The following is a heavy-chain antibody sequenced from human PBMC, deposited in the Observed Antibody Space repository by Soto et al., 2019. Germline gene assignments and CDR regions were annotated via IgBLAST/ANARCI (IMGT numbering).Heavy chain of an antibody. CDR1: GGSFSSYI. CDR2: INHSGSA. V-gene: IGHV4-34*01. Sequence: SGTLSLTCDVYGGSFSSYIWTWILQTPGKGLQWIGQINHSGSANYNPSLKSRVTISVHTSNSQFSLELSSVTAEDTAVYYCARPTYYYDSSGPPAYWGQGTLVTVSS. J-gene: IGHJ4*02. CDR3: ARPTYYYDSSGPPAY. D-gene: IGHD3-22*01.